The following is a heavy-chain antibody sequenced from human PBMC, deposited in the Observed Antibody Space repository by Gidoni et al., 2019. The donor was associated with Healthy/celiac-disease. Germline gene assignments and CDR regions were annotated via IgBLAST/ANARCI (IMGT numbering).Heavy chain of an antibody. J-gene: IGHJ6*02. CDR1: GFTVSSNY. D-gene: IGHD3-10*01. Sequence: EVQLVETGGGLIQPGGSLRLSCAASGFTVSSNYMSWVRQAPGKGLEWVSVIYSGGSTYYADSVKGRFNISRDNSKNTLYLQMNSLRAEDMAVYYCARERGSGRGYYGMDVWGQGTTVTVSS. V-gene: IGHV3-53*02. CDR3: ARERGSGRGYYGMDV. CDR2: IYSGGST.